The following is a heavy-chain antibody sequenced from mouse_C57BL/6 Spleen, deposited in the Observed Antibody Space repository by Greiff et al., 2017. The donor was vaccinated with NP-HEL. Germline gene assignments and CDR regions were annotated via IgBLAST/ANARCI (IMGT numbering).Heavy chain of an antibody. D-gene: IGHD2-4*01. Sequence: AQLQQSVAELVRPGASVKLSCTASGFNIKNTYMHWVKQRPEQGLEWIGRIDPANGNTKYAPKFQGKATITADTSSNTAYLQLSRLTSEDTAIYYCARSYYDHAYAMDYWGQGTSVTVSS. V-gene: IGHV14-3*01. J-gene: IGHJ4*01. CDR1: GFNIKNTY. CDR2: IDPANGNT. CDR3: ARSYYDHAYAMDY.